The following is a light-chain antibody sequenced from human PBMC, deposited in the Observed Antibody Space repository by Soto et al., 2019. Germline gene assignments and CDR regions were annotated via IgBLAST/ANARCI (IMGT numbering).Light chain of an antibody. J-gene: IGKJ1*01. V-gene: IGKV1-5*01. CDR3: QQYNGYSRT. CDR2: DAS. Sequence: DIQMTQSPSTLSASVGDRVTITCRASQSISSWLAWYQQKPGKAPKLLIYDASRLQSGVPSRFSGSGSETEFTLTISSLQPDDLATYYCQQYNGYSRTFGQGTKVDLK. CDR1: QSISSW.